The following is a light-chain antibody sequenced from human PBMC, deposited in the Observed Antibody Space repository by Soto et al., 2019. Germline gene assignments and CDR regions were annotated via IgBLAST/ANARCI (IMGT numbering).Light chain of an antibody. CDR2: DVS. J-gene: IGLJ2*01. Sequence: QSVLTQPASVSGSPGPSVTISCTGTSSDVGGYNYVSWYQQHPGKAPKLMIYDVSNRPSGVSNRFSGAKSGNTASRTISGLQAEDEADYYCSSYTSSSLLFGGGTKLTVL. CDR3: SSYTSSSLL. CDR1: SSDVGGYNY. V-gene: IGLV2-14*01.